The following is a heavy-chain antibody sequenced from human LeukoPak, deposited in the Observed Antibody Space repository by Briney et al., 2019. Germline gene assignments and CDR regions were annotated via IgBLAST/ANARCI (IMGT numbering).Heavy chain of an antibody. J-gene: IGHJ4*02. V-gene: IGHV3-21*01. D-gene: IGHD6-19*01. CDR3: ASPDSGAVAGTFDY. CDR1: GFTFSSYS. CDR2: ISSSSSYI. Sequence: GGSLRLSCAASGFTFSSYSMNWVRQAPGKGLEWVSSISSSSSYIYYADSVKGRFTISRDNAKNSMYLQMNNLRAEDTAVYYCASPDSGAVAGTFDYWGQGTLVTVSS.